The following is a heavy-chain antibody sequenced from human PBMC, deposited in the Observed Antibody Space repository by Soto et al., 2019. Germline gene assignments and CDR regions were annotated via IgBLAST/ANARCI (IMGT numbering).Heavy chain of an antibody. CDR3: ARATVTRVDY. CDR2: LYHSGST. D-gene: IGHD4-17*01. V-gene: IGHV4-30-2*01. J-gene: IGHJ4*02. Sequence: QLPLQESRLGLGKPFTTLSPTFPVSGGSLRSCGFFRSWIRQPPGKGLEWIGYLYHSGSTYYNPSLKSRVTISVDRSKNQFSLKLSSVTAADTAVYYCARATVTRVDYWGQGTLVTVSS. CDR1: GGSLRSCGFF.